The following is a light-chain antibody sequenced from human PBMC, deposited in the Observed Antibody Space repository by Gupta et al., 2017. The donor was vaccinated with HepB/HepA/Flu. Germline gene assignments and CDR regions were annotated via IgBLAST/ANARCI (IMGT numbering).Light chain of an antibody. V-gene: IGLV1-40*01. Sequence: QSVLTQPPPVSGGTGQTVTISCTGAISNIGAGYEVHWYQQLPGTAPKLLIYSNRKRPSGVPDRFSGSRSDTSGSLAIAGLQAEDEADYYCQSYDTSLTSYVFGTGTKVTVL. CDR3: QSYDTSLTSYV. CDR1: ISNIGAGYE. J-gene: IGLJ1*01. CDR2: SNR.